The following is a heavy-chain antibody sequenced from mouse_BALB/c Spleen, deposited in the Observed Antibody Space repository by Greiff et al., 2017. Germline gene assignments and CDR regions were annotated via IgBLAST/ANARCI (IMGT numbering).Heavy chain of an antibody. CDR1: GFTFSDYY. Sequence: EVMLVESGGGLVKPGGSLKLSCAASGFTFSDYYMYWVRQTPEKRLEWVATISDGGSYTYYPDSVKGRFTISRDNAKNNLYLQMSSLKSEDTAMYYCARGHRYHAMDYWGQGTSVTVSS. CDR2: ISDGGSYT. CDR3: ARGHRYHAMDY. J-gene: IGHJ4*01. D-gene: IGHD2-14*01. V-gene: IGHV5-4*02.